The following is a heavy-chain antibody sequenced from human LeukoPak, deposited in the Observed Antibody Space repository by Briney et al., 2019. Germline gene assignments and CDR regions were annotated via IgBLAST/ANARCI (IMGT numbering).Heavy chain of an antibody. CDR3: ARGNREYQLLGY. CDR2: ISSSSYI. Sequence: GGSLRLSCAASGFTFSSYWMSWVRQAPGKGLEWVSSISSSSYIYYADSVKGRFTISRDNAKNSLYLQMNSLRAEDTAVYYCARGNREYQLLGYWGQGTLVTVSS. CDR1: GFTFSSYW. V-gene: IGHV3-21*01. J-gene: IGHJ4*02. D-gene: IGHD2-2*01.